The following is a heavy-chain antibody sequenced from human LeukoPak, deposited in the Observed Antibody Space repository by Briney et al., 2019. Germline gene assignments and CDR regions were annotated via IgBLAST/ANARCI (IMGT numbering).Heavy chain of an antibody. CDR1: GGSFSGYY. V-gene: IGHV4-34*01. D-gene: IGHD2-15*01. CDR2: INHSGST. Sequence: SETLSLTCAVSGGSFSGYYWSWIRQPPGKGLEWIGEINHSGSTNYNPSLKSRVTISVDTSKNQFSLKQSSVTAADTAVYYCARGRDFGLAATRCFVYWGQGALVTVSS. J-gene: IGHJ4*03. CDR3: ARGRDFGLAATRCFVY.